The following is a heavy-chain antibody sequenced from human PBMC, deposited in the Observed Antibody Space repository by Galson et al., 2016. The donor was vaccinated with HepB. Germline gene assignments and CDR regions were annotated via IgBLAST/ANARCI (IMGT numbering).Heavy chain of an antibody. J-gene: IGHJ4*02. Sequence: QSGAEVKKPGESLRISCQASGYSFTTYWISWVRQMPGGGLEWMGRIDPRGSHSNYNPSFEGHVTISVDNSINTAFLQWSSVKASDSAMYFCAGGYCTTTNCLCNFDYWGQGTLVTVSS. D-gene: IGHD2-2*01. CDR3: AGGYCTTTNCLCNFDY. CDR2: IDPRGSHS. V-gene: IGHV5-10-1*01. CDR1: GYSFTTYW.